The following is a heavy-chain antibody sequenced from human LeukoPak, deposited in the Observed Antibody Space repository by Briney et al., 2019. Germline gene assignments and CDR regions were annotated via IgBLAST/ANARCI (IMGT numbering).Heavy chain of an antibody. V-gene: IGHV3-30*04. J-gene: IGHJ4*02. CDR3: ARDDRGVAAAGFFDY. CDR2: ISYDGSNK. D-gene: IGHD6-13*01. Sequence: AGGSLRLSCAASGFTFSSFAMHWVRHAPGKGLEWVAVISYDGSNKYYADSVKGRFTLSRDNSKNTLYLQMNSLRADDTAVYYCARDDRGVAAAGFFDYWGQGTLVTVSS. CDR1: GFTFSSFA.